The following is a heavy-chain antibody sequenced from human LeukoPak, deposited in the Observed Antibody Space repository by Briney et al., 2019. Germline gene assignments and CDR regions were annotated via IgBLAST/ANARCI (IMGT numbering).Heavy chain of an antibody. CDR3: ARSPLSSRWYMYYYGMDV. V-gene: IGHV1-69*01. J-gene: IGHJ6*02. CDR1: GGTFSSYA. Sequence: SVKVSCKASGGTFSSYAISWVRQAPEQGLEWMGGIIPIFGTANYAQKFQGRVTITADESTSTAYMELSSLRSEDTAVYYCARSPLSSRWYMYYYGMDVWGQGTTVTVSS. CDR2: IIPIFGTA. D-gene: IGHD6-13*01.